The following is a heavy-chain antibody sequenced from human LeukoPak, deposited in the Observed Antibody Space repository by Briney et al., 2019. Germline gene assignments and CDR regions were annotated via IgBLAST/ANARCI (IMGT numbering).Heavy chain of an antibody. D-gene: IGHD3-3*01. CDR3: TKNGYYSMDV. V-gene: IGHV4-4*02. J-gene: IGHJ6*03. CDR1: GDSVSSDKW. Sequence: SETLSLTCAVSGDSVSSDKWWGWVRQSPGKGLEWIGEILPTGSTFYNPSLRSRVTISIEKSEDHFSLNLRSVTAADTAIYYCTKNGYYSMDVWGKGTTVIVSS. CDR2: ILPTGST.